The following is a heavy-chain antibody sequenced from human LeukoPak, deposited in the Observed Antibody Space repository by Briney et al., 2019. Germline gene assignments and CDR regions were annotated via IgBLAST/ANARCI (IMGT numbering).Heavy chain of an antibody. CDR3: AKGDIVVVPAAKEPDFDY. CDR1: GFTFSSYA. CDR2: ISGSGGST. V-gene: IGHV3-23*01. Sequence: QTGGSLRLSCAASGFTFSSYAMSWVRQAPGKGLEWVSAISGSGGSTYYADSVKGRFTISRDNSKNTLYLQMNSLRAEDTAVYYCAKGDIVVVPAAKEPDFDYWGQGTLVTVSS. D-gene: IGHD2-2*01. J-gene: IGHJ4*02.